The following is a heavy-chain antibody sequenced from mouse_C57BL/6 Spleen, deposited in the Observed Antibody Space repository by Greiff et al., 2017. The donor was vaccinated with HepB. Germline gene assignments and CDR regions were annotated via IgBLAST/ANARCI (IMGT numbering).Heavy chain of an antibody. Sequence: EVMLVESGGDLVKPGGSLKLSCAASGFTFSSYGMSWVRQTPDKRLEWVATISSGGSYTYYPDSVKGRFTISRDNAKNTLYLQMSSLKSEDTAMYYCARNGYYDAMDYWGQGTSVTVSS. V-gene: IGHV5-6*01. CDR2: ISSGGSYT. CDR1: GFTFSSYG. CDR3: ARNGYYDAMDY. D-gene: IGHD2-2*01. J-gene: IGHJ4*01.